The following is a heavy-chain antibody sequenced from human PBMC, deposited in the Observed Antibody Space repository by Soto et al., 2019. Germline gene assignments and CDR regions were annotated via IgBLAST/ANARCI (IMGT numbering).Heavy chain of an antibody. CDR1: GGTFSSYA. CDR2: IIPIFGTA. Sequence: SVKVSCKASGGTFSSYAISWVRQAPGQGLEWMGGIIPIFGTANYAQEFQGRVTITADESTSTAYMELSSLRSEDTAVYYCARGRKYYDSSGSLNWFDPWGQGTLVTVSS. J-gene: IGHJ5*02. V-gene: IGHV1-69*13. CDR3: ARGRKYYDSSGSLNWFDP. D-gene: IGHD3-22*01.